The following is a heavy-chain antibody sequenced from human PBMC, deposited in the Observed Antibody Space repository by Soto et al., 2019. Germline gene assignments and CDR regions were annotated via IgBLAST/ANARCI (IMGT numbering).Heavy chain of an antibody. Sequence: PGGSLRLSCAASGFTFSSYWMHWVRQAPGKGLVWVSRINSDGSSTSYADSVKGRFTISRDNAKNTLYLQMNSPRAEDTAVYYCATHQYCSSTSCLTGYYYGMDVWGQGTTVTVS. J-gene: IGHJ6*02. CDR2: INSDGSST. V-gene: IGHV3-74*01. CDR3: ATHQYCSSTSCLTGYYYGMDV. D-gene: IGHD2-2*01. CDR1: GFTFSSYW.